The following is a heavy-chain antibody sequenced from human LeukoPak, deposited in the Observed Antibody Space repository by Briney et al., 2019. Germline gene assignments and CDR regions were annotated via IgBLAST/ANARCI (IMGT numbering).Heavy chain of an antibody. J-gene: IGHJ4*02. CDR3: AREWEQGFDY. Sequence: GGSLRLSCVASGFTLSSDEMNWVRQAPGKGLEWVSYISSSGSTIYYADSVKGRFTISRDNTKNSLYLQMNSLRAEDTAVYYCAREWEQGFDYWGQGTLVTVSS. V-gene: IGHV3-48*03. D-gene: IGHD1-26*01. CDR1: GFTLSSDE. CDR2: ISSSGSTI.